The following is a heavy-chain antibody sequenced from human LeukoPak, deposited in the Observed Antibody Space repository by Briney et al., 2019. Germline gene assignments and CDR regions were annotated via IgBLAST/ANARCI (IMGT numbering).Heavy chain of an antibody. CDR1: GFTFSSYW. CDR2: INSDGSST. CDR3: ARARNYYYGSGSEYRFAFDI. J-gene: IGHJ3*02. Sequence: GGSLRLSCAASGFTFSSYWMHWVRQAPGKGLMWVSRINSDGSSTSYADSVKGRFTISRDNAKNTLYLQMNTLRAEDTAVYYCARARNYYYGSGSEYRFAFDIWGQGTMVTVSS. D-gene: IGHD3-10*01. V-gene: IGHV3-74*01.